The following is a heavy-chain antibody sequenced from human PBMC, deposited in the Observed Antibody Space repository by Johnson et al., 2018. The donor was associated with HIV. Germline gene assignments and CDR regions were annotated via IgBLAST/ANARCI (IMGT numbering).Heavy chain of an antibody. J-gene: IGHJ3*02. V-gene: IGHV3-15*01. CDR2: IRSKTAGGTI. D-gene: IGHD3-16*02. CDR3: STDHPTAPLFVMNAFDI. CDR1: GMTFSDLW. Sequence: VQLVESGGGLVKPGGSLRLSCAASGMTFSDLWMNWVRQAPGKGLEWVGRIRSKTAGGTIDYAAPVKGRFTISRDDSKDTLYLQMNSLKIEDTAVYYCSTDHPTAPLFVMNAFDIWGQGTMVTVSS.